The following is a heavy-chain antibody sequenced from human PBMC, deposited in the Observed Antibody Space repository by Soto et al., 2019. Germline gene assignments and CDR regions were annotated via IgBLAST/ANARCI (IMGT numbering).Heavy chain of an antibody. CDR2: ISYDGSNK. CDR3: AREGMGFGELLLFDY. J-gene: IGHJ4*02. CDR1: GFTFSSYA. Sequence: QVQLVESGGGVVQPGRSLRLSCAASGFTFSSYAMHWVRQAPGKGLEWVAVISYDGSNKYYADSVKGRFTISRDNSKNTLYLQMNSLRAEDTAVYYCAREGMGFGELLLFDYWGQGTLATVSS. D-gene: IGHD3-10*01. V-gene: IGHV3-30-3*01.